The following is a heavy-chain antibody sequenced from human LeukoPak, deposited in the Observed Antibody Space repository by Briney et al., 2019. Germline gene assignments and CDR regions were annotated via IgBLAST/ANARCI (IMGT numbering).Heavy chain of an antibody. J-gene: IGHJ4*02. CDR1: GFTFSNAC. Sequence: EGPRRLSCAASGFTFSNACMSCVRQAPGKRLDWVCHIKSKSDGCNTDVAAPVKGRFTISRADSKTTLFLQMNSLKTDDTAVYYCTSGTWIPLAVPDYWGQGTLVTVSS. D-gene: IGHD5-18*01. V-gene: IGHV3-15*01. CDR3: TSGTWIPLAVPDY. CDR2: IKSKSDGCNT.